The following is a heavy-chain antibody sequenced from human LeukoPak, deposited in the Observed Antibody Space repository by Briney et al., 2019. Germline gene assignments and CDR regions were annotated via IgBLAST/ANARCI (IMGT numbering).Heavy chain of an antibody. J-gene: IGHJ4*02. CDR2: IKQDGSEK. Sequence: PGGSLRLSCAASGFTFSTYWMSWVRQAPGKGLEWVANIKQDGSEKYYVDSVKGRFTISRDNTKNSLYLQMNRLRDEDTAIYHCVRIYYFDKSGYRHFDFWGQGALVTVSS. D-gene: IGHD3-22*01. CDR3: VRIYYFDKSGYRHFDF. V-gene: IGHV3-7*01. CDR1: GFTFSTYW.